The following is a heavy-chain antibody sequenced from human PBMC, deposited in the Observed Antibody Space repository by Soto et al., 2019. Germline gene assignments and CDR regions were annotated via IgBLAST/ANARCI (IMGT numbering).Heavy chain of an antibody. J-gene: IGHJ6*02. V-gene: IGHV6-1*01. CDR1: GDSVSSNSAA. CDR2: TYYRSRWYN. CDR3: ARGRLSYYYGMDV. Sequence: SQTLSLTCAISGDSVSSNSAAWNWIRLSPSRGLEWLARTYYRSRWYNDYAVSVRSRITVNPDTSKNQFSLQLNSVTPEDTAVYYCARGRLSYYYGMDVWGQGTTVTVSS.